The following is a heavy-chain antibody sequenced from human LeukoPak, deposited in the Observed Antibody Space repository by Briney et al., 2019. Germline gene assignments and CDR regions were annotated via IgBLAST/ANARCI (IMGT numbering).Heavy chain of an antibody. CDR3: ARGRLLWSQTGYYYMDV. D-gene: IGHD3-10*01. CDR2: INHSGST. V-gene: IGHV4-34*01. Sequence: SETLSLTCAVYGGSFSGYHWSWIRQPPGKGLEWIGEINHSGSTNYNPSLKGRVTISVDTSKNQFSLKLSSVTAADTAVYYCARGRLLWSQTGYYYMDVWGKGTTVTVSS. J-gene: IGHJ6*03. CDR1: GGSFSGYH.